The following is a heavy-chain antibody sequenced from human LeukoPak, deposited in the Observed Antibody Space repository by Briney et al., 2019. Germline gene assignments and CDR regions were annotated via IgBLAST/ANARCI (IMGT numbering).Heavy chain of an antibody. CDR2: IYHSGST. CDR3: FIAAAGKAY. D-gene: IGHD6-13*01. V-gene: IGHV4-38-2*02. CDR1: GYSISSGYY. Sequence: PSETLSLTCTVSGYSISSGYYWGWIRQPPGKGLEWIGSIYHSGSTYYNPSLKSRVTISVDTSKNQFSLKLSSVTAADTAVYYCFIAAAGKAYWGQGTLVTVSS. J-gene: IGHJ4*02.